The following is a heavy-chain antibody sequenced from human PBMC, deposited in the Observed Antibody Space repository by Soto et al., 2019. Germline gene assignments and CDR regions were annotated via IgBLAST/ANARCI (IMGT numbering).Heavy chain of an antibody. J-gene: IGHJ6*03. CDR2: INAGNGNT. V-gene: IGHV1-3*01. Sequence: QVPLVQSGAEVKKPGASVKVSCKASGYTFTSYAMHWVRQAPGQRLEWMGWINAGNGNTKYSQKFQGRVTITRDTSASTAYMELSSLRSEDTAVYYCARNGDYDFWGGDLPRRYYYYMDVWGKGTTVTVSS. D-gene: IGHD3-3*01. CDR1: GYTFTSYA. CDR3: ARNGDYDFWGGDLPRRYYYYMDV.